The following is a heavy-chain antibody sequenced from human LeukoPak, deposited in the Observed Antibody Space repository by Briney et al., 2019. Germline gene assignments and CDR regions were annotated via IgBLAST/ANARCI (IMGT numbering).Heavy chain of an antibody. CDR1: GGSISGYY. J-gene: IGHJ3*01. CDR3: AREGVMDYYDSSGLNAFDV. V-gene: IGHV4-39*07. CDR2: IYYSGST. Sequence: PSETLSLTCTVSGGSISGYYWGWIRQPPGKGLEWIGSIYYSGSTYYNPSLKSRVTISVDTSKNQFSLKLSSVTAADTAVYYCAREGVMDYYDSSGLNAFDVWGQGTMVTVSS. D-gene: IGHD3-22*01.